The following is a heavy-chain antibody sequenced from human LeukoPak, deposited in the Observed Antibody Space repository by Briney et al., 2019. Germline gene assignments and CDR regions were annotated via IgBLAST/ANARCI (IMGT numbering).Heavy chain of an antibody. V-gene: IGHV3-74*01. D-gene: IGHD1-1*01. CDR3: VRSGLEPPVC. CDR1: GFTFSSYW. CDR2: ISSDGGGI. J-gene: IGHJ4*02. Sequence: GGSLRLSCVASGFTFSSYWMHWVRQAPGKGPLWVSRISSDGGGIAYADSVKGRFTISRDNAKNTLYLQTNSLRAEDAAIYYCVRSGLEPPVCWGQGTLVTVSS.